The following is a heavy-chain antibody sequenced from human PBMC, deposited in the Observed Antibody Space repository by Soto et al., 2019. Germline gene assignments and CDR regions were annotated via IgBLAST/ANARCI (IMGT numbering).Heavy chain of an antibody. J-gene: IGHJ4*02. CDR1: GFTFSDHY. CDR2: IRNKANSYTT. V-gene: IGHV3-72*01. D-gene: IGHD2-21*01. CDR3: AASGGDYRDFAY. Sequence: EVQLVESGGGLVQPGGSLRLSCAASGFTFSDHYMDWVRQAPGKGLEWVGRIRNKANSYTTEYAASVKGRFIISRDDSKNSLDLQMNSLKTEDTAVYYCAASGGDYRDFAYWGQGTLVTVSS.